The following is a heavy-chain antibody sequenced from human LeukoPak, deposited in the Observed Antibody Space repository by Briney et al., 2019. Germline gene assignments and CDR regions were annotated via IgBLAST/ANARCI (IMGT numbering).Heavy chain of an antibody. CDR2: ISGTSTYI. CDR3: ARRLTYDFWSGYHDELDY. Sequence: GGSLRLSCAASGFTVSSNYMSWVRQAPGKGLDWVSSISGTSTYIDYADSVKGRFTISRDNAKNSLYLQMNSLRAEDTAVYYCARRLTYDFWSGYHDELDYWGQGTLVTVSS. J-gene: IGHJ4*02. D-gene: IGHD3-3*01. CDR1: GFTVSSNY. V-gene: IGHV3-21*01.